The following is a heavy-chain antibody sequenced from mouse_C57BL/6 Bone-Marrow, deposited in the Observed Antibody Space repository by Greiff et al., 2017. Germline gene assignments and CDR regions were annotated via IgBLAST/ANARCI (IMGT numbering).Heavy chain of an antibody. Sequence: QVQLQQPGAELVMPGASVKLSCKASGYTFTSYWMHWVKQRPGQGLEWIGELDPSDSYTNYNQKFKGKSTLTVDKSSSTAYMQLSSLTSEDSAVYYCARDGSSLDWFAYWGQGTLVTVSA. CDR2: LDPSDSYT. CDR1: GYTFTSYW. V-gene: IGHV1-69*01. J-gene: IGHJ3*01. CDR3: ARDGSSLDWFAY. D-gene: IGHD1-1*01.